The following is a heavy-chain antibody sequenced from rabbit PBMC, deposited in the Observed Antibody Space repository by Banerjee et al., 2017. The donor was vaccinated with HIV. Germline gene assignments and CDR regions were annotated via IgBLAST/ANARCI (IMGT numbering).Heavy chain of an antibody. CDR2: IYTGDGNT. D-gene: IGHD6-1*01. CDR1: GIDISSNYT. Sequence: QEQLKESGGGLVQPGGSLKLSCTASGIDISSNYTSWGRQAPRKGLARIACIYTGDGNTYYASWAKGRFTVSKTSSTTVTLQMTSLTAADTATYFCARGLTYVYAGYAYGYEGYYFNLWGPGTLVTVS. V-gene: IGHV1S45*01. J-gene: IGHJ4*01. CDR3: ARGLTYVYAGYAYGYEGYYFNL.